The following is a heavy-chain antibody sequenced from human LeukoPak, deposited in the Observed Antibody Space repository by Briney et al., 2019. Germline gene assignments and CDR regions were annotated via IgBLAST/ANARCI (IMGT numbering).Heavy chain of an antibody. CDR3: ARVQHCSGGSCWVLQENNWFDP. Sequence: ASVKLSCKASGYTFTGYYMHWVRQAPGQGLEWMGWINPNSGGTNYAQKFQGRVTMTRDTSISTAYMELSRLRSDDPAVYYCARVQHCSGGSCWVLQENNWFDPLGQGTLVTVSS. CDR2: INPNSGGT. J-gene: IGHJ5*02. D-gene: IGHD2-15*01. V-gene: IGHV1-2*02. CDR1: GYTFTGYY.